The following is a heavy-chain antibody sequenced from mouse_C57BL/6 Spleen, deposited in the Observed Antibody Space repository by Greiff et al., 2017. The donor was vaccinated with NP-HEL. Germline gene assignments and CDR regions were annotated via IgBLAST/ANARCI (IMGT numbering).Heavy chain of an antibody. CDR1: GFTFSDYY. Sequence: EVMLVESGGGLVQPGGSLKLSCAASGFTFSDYYMYWVRQTPEKRLEWVAYISNGGGSTYYPDTVKGRFTISRDNAKNTLYLQMSRLKSEDTAMYYCARHDYGTNYAMDYWGQGTSVTVSS. V-gene: IGHV5-12*01. J-gene: IGHJ4*01. D-gene: IGHD1-1*01. CDR2: ISNGGGST. CDR3: ARHDYGTNYAMDY.